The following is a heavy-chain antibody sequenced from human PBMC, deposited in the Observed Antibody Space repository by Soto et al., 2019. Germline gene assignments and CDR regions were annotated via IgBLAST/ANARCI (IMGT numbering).Heavy chain of an antibody. D-gene: IGHD7-27*01. J-gene: IGHJ6*02. CDR1: GYAFTSYD. Sequence: QVQLVQSGAEVEKPGASVRVSCKASGYAFTSYDVNWVRQATGQGLEWMGWMNPDSGNTGYAQKFQGRVTLTRDRSTNTADLELRTLGSEDTAVYYCARGQTTWGCYYYGLEVWGPGPTVIVSS. CDR2: MNPDSGNT. V-gene: IGHV1-8*01. CDR3: ARGQTTWGCYYYGLEV.